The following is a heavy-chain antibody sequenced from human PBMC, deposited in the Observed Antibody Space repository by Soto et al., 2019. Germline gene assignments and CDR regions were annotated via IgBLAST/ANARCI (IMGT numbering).Heavy chain of an antibody. CDR3: ARYVYGGYDYSFDY. J-gene: IGHJ4*02. Sequence: SETLSLTCTVSGGSISSYYWSWIRQPPGKGLEWIGYIYYSGSTNYNPSLKSRVTISVDTSKNQFSLKLSSVTAADTAVYYCARYVYGGYDYSFDYWGRGTLVTVSS. V-gene: IGHV4-59*08. D-gene: IGHD5-12*01. CDR1: GGSISSYY. CDR2: IYYSGST.